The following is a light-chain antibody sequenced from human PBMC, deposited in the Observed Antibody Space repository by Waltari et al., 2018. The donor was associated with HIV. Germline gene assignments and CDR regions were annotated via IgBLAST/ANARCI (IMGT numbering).Light chain of an antibody. V-gene: IGLV2-14*01. CDR3: SSYTSSSTLV. Sequence: QSALTQPASVSGSPGQSITIPSTGTSRDVGGYNYVSWYQQHPGKAAKLMIFDVSNRPSGVSNRFSGSKSGNTASLTISGLQAEDEADYYCSSYTSSSTLVFGGGTKLTVL. J-gene: IGLJ2*01. CDR2: DVS. CDR1: SRDVGGYNY.